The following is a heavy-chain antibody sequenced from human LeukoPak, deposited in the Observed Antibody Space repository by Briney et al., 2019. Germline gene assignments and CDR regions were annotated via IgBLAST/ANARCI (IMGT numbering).Heavy chain of an antibody. J-gene: IGHJ4*02. CDR1: GFSFWSYG. Sequence: GGSLRLSCAASGFSFWSYGMSWVRQAPGKGLEWVSTTTDSGASTWYADSVKGRFTISRDNSKNTLQLQMNSLRAEDTAVYYCARRDVVVTGHYFDYWGQGILVTVSP. CDR3: ARRDVVVTGHYFDY. D-gene: IGHD2-21*02. CDR2: TTDSGAST. V-gene: IGHV3-23*01.